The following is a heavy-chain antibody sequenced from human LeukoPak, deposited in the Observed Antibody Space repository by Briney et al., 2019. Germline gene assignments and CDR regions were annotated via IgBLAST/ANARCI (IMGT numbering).Heavy chain of an antibody. CDR1: GFSFSSYS. V-gene: IGHV3-30*03. CDR3: SREIVSVYVFDI. D-gene: IGHD2-15*01. J-gene: IGHJ3*02. Sequence: CLRPSCAPSGFSFSSYSMKWVSQAPGKGLGWVAFKSYDGTNKYCADYVKGQFTIAKDNSKNPLYLESNSLRAEDTALYYWSREIVSVYVFDIWREGTMLSVSS. CDR2: KSYDGTNK.